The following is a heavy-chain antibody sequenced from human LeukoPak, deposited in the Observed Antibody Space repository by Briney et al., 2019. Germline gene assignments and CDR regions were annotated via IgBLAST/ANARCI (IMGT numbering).Heavy chain of an antibody. CDR3: SGYSAGFVVVVPGDTGSPWYLDL. CDR1: GGSISSYY. CDR2: IYYSGST. J-gene: IGHJ2*01. D-gene: IGHD2-2*01. Sequence: SETLSLTCTVSGGSISSYYWSWIRQPPGKGLEWIGYIYYSGSTNYNPSLKSRVTISVDTSKNQFSLKLSSVTAADTAVYYCSGYSAGFVVVVPGDTGSPWYLDLWGRGTLVSVSS. V-gene: IGHV4-59*01.